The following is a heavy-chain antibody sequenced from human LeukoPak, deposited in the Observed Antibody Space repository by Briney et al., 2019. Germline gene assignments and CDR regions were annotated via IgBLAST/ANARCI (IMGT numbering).Heavy chain of an antibody. D-gene: IGHD3-22*01. J-gene: IGHJ4*02. CDR2: INSSGIVI. V-gene: IGHV3-48*04. Sequence: PGGSLRLSCAASGFTFSTQSMNWVRQAPGKGLEWISYINSSGIVIYYADSVKGRFTISRDNAKNSLYLQMNSLRSEDTAVYYCARVPYYYDSSGYHSGLGLADYWGQGTLVTVSS. CDR3: ARVPYYYDSSGYHSGLGLADY. CDR1: GFTFSTQS.